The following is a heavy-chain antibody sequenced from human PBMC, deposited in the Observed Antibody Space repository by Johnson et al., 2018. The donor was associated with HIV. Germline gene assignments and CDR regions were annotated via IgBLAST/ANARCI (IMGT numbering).Heavy chain of an antibody. J-gene: IGHJ3*02. CDR3: AKERGGSYLLFGAFDI. CDR1: GFTFDDYA. CDR2: ISWNSGSI. Sequence: EVQLVESGGGLVQPGRSLRLSCAASGFTFDDYAMHWVRQAPGKGLEWVSGISWNSGSIGYADSVKSRFTISRDNSKNTLYLQMNSLRAEDTAVDYCAKERGGSYLLFGAFDIWGQGTMVTVAS. D-gene: IGHD1-26*01. V-gene: IGHV3-9*01.